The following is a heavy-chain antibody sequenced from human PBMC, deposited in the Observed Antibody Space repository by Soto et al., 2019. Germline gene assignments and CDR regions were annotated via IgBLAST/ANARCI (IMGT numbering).Heavy chain of an antibody. J-gene: IGHJ3*02. CDR2: IIPIFDIA. Sequence: QVQLVQSGAEVKKPGSSVKVSCKASGGTFNNYAISWVRQAPGQGLEWMGGIIPIFDIANYAQKFQGRVTITADESTSTAYMEVGRLRSEDTAVYYCAKDYGGNDIVDAFDIWGQGTMVTVSS. CDR1: GGTFNNYA. CDR3: AKDYGGNDIVDAFDI. D-gene: IGHD4-17*01. V-gene: IGHV1-69*12.